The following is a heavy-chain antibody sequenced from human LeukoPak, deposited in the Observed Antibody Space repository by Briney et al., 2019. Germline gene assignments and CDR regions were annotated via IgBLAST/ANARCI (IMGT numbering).Heavy chain of an antibody. CDR2: INPSGGST. CDR3: AKSPDIVVVPAAALFDY. Sequence: ASVKVSCKASGYTFTSYYMHWVRQAPGQGLEWMGIINPSGGSTSYAQKFQGRVTMTRDTSTSTVYMELSSLRSEDTAVYYCAKSPDIVVVPAAALFDYWGQGTLVTVSS. CDR1: GYTFTSYY. D-gene: IGHD2-2*01. V-gene: IGHV1-46*01. J-gene: IGHJ4*02.